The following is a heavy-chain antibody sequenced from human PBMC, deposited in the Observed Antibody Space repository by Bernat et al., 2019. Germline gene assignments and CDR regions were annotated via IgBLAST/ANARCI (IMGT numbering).Heavy chain of an antibody. J-gene: IGHJ5*02. V-gene: IGHV4-34*01. Sequence: QVQLQQWGAGLLKPSETLSLTCAVYGGSLSGYYWSWIRQPPGKGLEWIGEINHSGSTNYNPSLKSRVTISVDTSKNQFSLKLSSVTAADTAVYYCARGYWFDPWGQGTLVTVSS. CDR1: GGSLSGYY. CDR2: INHSGST. CDR3: ARGYWFDP.